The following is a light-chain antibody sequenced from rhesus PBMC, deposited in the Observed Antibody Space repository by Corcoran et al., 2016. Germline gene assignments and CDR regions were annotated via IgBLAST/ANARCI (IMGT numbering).Light chain of an antibody. CDR3: LQSSNWYS. Sequence: EIVMTQSPATLALSPGERATLSCRASQSVSSYLAWYQQKPGQAPRLLIYGASSRATGIPDSFSGSVSGSEFTRTISSLEPEDVGVYFCLQSSNWYSFGQGTKVEIK. CDR1: QSVSSY. CDR2: GAS. V-gene: IGKV3-24*04. J-gene: IGKJ2*01.